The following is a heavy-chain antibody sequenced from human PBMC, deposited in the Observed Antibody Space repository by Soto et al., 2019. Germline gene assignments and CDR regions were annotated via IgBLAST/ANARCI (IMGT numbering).Heavy chain of an antibody. D-gene: IGHD6-25*01. V-gene: IGHV1-69*01. CDR1: GGTFSGYS. Sequence: QVRLVQSGPEMRRPGSSVTVSCQASGGTFSGYSVNWVRQAPGQGLEWMGEIIPIFDTTTHAPRFQGRLTFDADASTPTVFLVLNSLTPDDTAVYYCARRGGRGLDFWGQGTTVTVAS. J-gene: IGHJ6*02. CDR3: ARRGGRGLDF. CDR2: IIPIFDTT.